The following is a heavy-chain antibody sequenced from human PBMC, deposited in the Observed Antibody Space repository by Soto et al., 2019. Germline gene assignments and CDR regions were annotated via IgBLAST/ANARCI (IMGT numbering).Heavy chain of an antibody. D-gene: IGHD2-8*02. V-gene: IGHV3-23*01. J-gene: IGHJ4*02. CDR1: GFIFSSYA. CDR3: AKEKTTGAHYALDY. CDR2: ITGSSDYT. Sequence: GGSLRLSCEASGFIFSSYAMNWVRQAPGKGLQWVSSITGSSDYTSYIASVKGRFTISRDNSKNTLYLQMNSLRAEDTAVYFCAKEKTTGAHYALDYWSQGTLVTVSS.